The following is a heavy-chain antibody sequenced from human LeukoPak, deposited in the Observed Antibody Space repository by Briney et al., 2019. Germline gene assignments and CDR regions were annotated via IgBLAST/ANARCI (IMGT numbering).Heavy chain of an antibody. CDR3: TREAILDY. CDR2: IRSKANSYAT. CDR1: GFTFSGSA. V-gene: IGHV3-73*01. Sequence: GGSLKLSCAASGFTFSGSAIHWVRQASGKGLEWVGRIRSKANSYATAYAASVKGRFTISRDDSKNTAYLQMNSLKTEDTAVYYCTREAILDYWGQGTLSPSPQ. J-gene: IGHJ4*02. D-gene: IGHD5-18*01.